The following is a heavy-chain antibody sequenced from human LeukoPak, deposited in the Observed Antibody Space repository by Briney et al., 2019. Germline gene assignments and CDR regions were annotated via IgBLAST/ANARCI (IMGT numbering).Heavy chain of an antibody. V-gene: IGHV3-21*01. CDR2: ISSSSSYI. Sequence: GGSLRLSCAASGFTFSSYSMNWVRQAPGKGREWVSSISSSSSYIYYADSVKGRFTISRDNAQYSLYLQMNRLSAEDTAVYYCASFYSYDSPGYWGQGTLVTVSS. J-gene: IGHJ4*02. CDR1: GFTFSSYS. D-gene: IGHD3-22*01. CDR3: ASFYSYDSPGY.